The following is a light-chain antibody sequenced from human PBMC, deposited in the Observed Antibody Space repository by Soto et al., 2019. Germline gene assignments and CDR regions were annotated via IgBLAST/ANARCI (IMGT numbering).Light chain of an antibody. CDR2: VNSGGSH. J-gene: IGLJ7*01. V-gene: IGLV4-69*01. CDR3: QTWGTGSAIVV. CDR1: SGHSNYA. Sequence: QPVLTQSPSASAPLGASVKLTCTLSSGHSNYAIAWHQRQPEKGPRFLMKVNSGGSHIKGDGIPDRFSGSSSGAERYLFISSLQSEDEADYYCQTWGTGSAIVVFGGGTQLTVL.